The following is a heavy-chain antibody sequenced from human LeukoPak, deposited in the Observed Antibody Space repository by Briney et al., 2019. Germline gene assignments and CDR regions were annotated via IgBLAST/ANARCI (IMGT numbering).Heavy chain of an antibody. CDR2: IIPIFGTA. D-gene: IGHD1-26*01. V-gene: IGHV1-69*13. CDR3: AREATRPFDP. Sequence: GASVKVSCKASGGTFSSYASSWVRQAPGQGLEWMGGIIPIFGTANYAQKFQGRVTITADESTSTAYMELSSLRSEDTAVYYCAREATRPFDPWGQGTLVTVSS. J-gene: IGHJ5*02. CDR1: GGTFSSYA.